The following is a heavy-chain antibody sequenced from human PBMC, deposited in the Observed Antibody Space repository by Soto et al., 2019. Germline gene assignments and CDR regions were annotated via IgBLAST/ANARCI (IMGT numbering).Heavy chain of an antibody. J-gene: IGHJ6*02. D-gene: IGHD2-2*01. CDR1: GYTFTGYY. Sequence: ASVKVSCKASGYTFTGYYMHWVRQAPGQGLEWMGWINPNSGGTNYAQKFQGRVTMTRDTSISTAYMELSRLRSDDTAVYYCARDEIVVVPAKGGDTHLYYYYGMDVWGQGTTVTVSS. V-gene: IGHV1-2*02. CDR3: ARDEIVVVPAKGGDTHLYYYYGMDV. CDR2: INPNSGGT.